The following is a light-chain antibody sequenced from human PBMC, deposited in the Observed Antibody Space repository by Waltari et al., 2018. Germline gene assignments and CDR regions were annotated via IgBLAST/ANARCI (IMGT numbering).Light chain of an antibody. J-gene: IGKJ2*01. Sequence: EIVLTQSPGTLSLSPGETATLSCRASQSVTSSYLAWYQQKPGQAPRLLIYCASSRATGIPDRFSGSGSGTDFTLTISRLEPEDFAVYYCQQYGSSPYTFGQGTKLEIK. V-gene: IGKV3-20*01. CDR3: QQYGSSPYT. CDR1: QSVTSSY. CDR2: CAS.